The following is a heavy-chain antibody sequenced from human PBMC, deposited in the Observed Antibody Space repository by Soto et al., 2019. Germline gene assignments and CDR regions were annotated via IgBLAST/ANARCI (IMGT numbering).Heavy chain of an antibody. V-gene: IGHV3-9*01. CDR3: AKDILAHIGAEAGNYYYGMDV. D-gene: IGHD6-13*01. J-gene: IGHJ6*02. Sequence: PGGSLRLSCAASGFTFDDYAMHWVRQAPGKGLEWVSGISWNSGSIGYADSVKGRFTISRDNAKNSLYLQMNSLRAEDTALYYCAKDILAHIGAEAGNYYYGMDVWGQGTTVTVSS. CDR2: ISWNSGSI. CDR1: GFTFDDYA.